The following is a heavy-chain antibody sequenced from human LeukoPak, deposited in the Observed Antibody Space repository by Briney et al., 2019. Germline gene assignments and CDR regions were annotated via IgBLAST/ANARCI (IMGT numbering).Heavy chain of an antibody. J-gene: IGHJ4*02. CDR1: GGSISSSSYY. Sequence: SETLSLTCTVSGGSISSSSYYWGWVRQPPGRGLEWHGSIYYSGSTYYNPSIKSRVTISVDTSKNQFPLKLSSVTAADTAVYYCARQLGYCSSTSCYADKVDYWGQGTLVTVSS. CDR3: ARQLGYCSSTSCYADKVDY. D-gene: IGHD2-2*01. V-gene: IGHV4-39*01. CDR2: IYYSGST.